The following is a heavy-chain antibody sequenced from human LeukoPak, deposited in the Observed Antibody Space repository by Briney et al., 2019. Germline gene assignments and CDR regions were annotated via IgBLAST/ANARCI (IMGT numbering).Heavy chain of an antibody. CDR1: GGSISSYY. CDR3: ARDGLDYYGSGSYPVLDY. J-gene: IGHJ4*02. V-gene: IGHV4-59*01. CDR2: IYYSGST. Sequence: PSETLSLTCTVSGGSISSYYWSWTRQPPGKGLEWIGYIYYSGSTNYNPSLKSRVTISVDTSKNQFSLKLSSVTAADTAVYYCARDGLDYYGSGSYPVLDYWGQGTLVTVSS. D-gene: IGHD3-10*01.